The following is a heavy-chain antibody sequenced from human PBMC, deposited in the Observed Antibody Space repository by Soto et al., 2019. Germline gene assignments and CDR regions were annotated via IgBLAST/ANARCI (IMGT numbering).Heavy chain of an antibody. Sequence: ASVKVSRKVSGYTLTELSMHWVRQAPGKGLEWMGGFDPEDGETIYAQKFQGRVTMTEDTSTDTAYMELSSLRSEDTAVYYCATEYIVGATLRYYVMDVWGQGTTVTVSS. CDR3: ATEYIVGATLRYYVMDV. V-gene: IGHV1-24*01. CDR2: FDPEDGET. D-gene: IGHD1-26*01. J-gene: IGHJ6*02. CDR1: GYTLTELS.